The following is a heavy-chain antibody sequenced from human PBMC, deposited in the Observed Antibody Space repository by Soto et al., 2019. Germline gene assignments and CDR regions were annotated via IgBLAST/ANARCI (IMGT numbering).Heavy chain of an antibody. CDR1: GFTFSSYG. D-gene: IGHD5-18*01. V-gene: IGHV3-30*03. CDR2: ISYDGSNK. CDR3: AIVMVAPSRIQLWYERSGYWGMDV. Sequence: QVQLVESGGGVVQPGRSLRLSCAASGFTFSSYGMHWVRQAPGKGLEWVAVISYDGSNKYYTDSVNGRFTISRDNSKNTLSLQMSSLRTEDTAVYYWAIVMVAPSRIQLWYERSGYWGMDVWGQGTTVTVSS. J-gene: IGHJ6*01.